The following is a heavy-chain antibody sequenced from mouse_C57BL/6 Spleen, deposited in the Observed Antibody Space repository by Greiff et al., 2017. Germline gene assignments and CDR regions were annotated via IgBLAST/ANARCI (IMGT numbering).Heavy chain of an antibody. CDR1: AFSLASSG. CDR2: ILSGGST. J-gene: IGHJ2*01. CDR3: ASSGYSNCLPY. D-gene: IGHD2-5*01. V-gene: IGHV2-2*01. Sequence: QVQLKESVPCLVQPSQSLSITCPLSAFSLASSGVHWVLQSPGKGLEWLGVILSGGSTDYHAAFISILSISKDNSKSQVFFKMNRLQADDTAIYYCASSGYSNCLPYRGQGTTLTVSS.